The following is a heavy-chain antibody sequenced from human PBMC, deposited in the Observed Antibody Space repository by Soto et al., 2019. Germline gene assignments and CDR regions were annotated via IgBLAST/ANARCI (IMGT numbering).Heavy chain of an antibody. Sequence: QVQLVESGGGVVQPGRALRLSCAASGFSFNTSGMHWVRQAPGKGLEWVAVIAFDGSQEFYGDSVRGRFTISRDNSQNTLFLQMKSLTPEDTAVYYCATKVRVTNYLYYGMDVWGQGTTVTVSS. D-gene: IGHD2-21*02. CDR2: IAFDGSQE. V-gene: IGHV3-30*03. CDR1: GFSFNTSG. J-gene: IGHJ6*02. CDR3: ATKVRVTNYLYYGMDV.